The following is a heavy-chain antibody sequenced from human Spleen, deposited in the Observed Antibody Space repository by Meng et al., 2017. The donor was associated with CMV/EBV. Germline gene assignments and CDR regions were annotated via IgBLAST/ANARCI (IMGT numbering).Heavy chain of an antibody. Sequence: SGSSFTSYAMHWVRQAPGQRLEWMGWINAGNGNTKYSQKFQGRVTITRDTSASTAYMELSSLRSEDTAVYYCARCPYNWNDGYAFDIWGQGTMVTVSS. D-gene: IGHD1-1*01. CDR3: ARCPYNWNDGYAFDI. CDR2: INAGNGNT. CDR1: GSSFTSYA. J-gene: IGHJ3*02. V-gene: IGHV1-3*01.